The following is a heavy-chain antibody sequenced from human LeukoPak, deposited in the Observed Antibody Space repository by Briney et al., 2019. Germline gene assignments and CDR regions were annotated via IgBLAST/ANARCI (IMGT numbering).Heavy chain of an antibody. CDR1: GFTFSSYG. D-gene: IGHD3-10*01. CDR2: ISYDGTNK. CDR3: AKDGYYGSGTYPDY. Sequence: GGSLRLPCVASGFTFSSYGMNWVRQAPGKGLEWVAVISYDGTNKFYVDSLRGRFTISRDNSKNTLYLQMNSLRAEDTAVYYCAKDGYYGSGTYPDYWGQGTLVTVSS. V-gene: IGHV3-30*18. J-gene: IGHJ4*02.